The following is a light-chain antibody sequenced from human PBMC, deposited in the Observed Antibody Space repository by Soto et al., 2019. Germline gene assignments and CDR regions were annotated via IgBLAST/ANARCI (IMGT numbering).Light chain of an antibody. V-gene: IGLV2-14*01. Sequence: QSALTQPASVSGSPGQSITISCTGTSSDVGGYNYVSWYQQHPDKAPKLMIYEVSNRPSGVSNRFSGSKSGNTASLTISGLQAEDEADYYCSSYISSSTLVVFGGGTKVTVL. CDR3: SSYISSSTLVV. J-gene: IGLJ2*01. CDR1: SSDVGGYNY. CDR2: EVS.